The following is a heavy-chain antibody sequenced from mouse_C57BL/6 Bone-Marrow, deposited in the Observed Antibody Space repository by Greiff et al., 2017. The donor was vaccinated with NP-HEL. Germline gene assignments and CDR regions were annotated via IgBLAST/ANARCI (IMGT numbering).Heavy chain of an antibody. CDR2: INPSNGGT. V-gene: IGHV1-53*01. D-gene: IGHD2-3*01. Sequence: VQLQQPGTELVKPGASVKLSCKASGYTFTSYWMHWVKQRPGQGLEWIGNINPSNGGTNYNEKFKSKATLTVDKSSSTAYMQLSSLTSEDSAVYYCAREEIYDGYYCAMDYWGQGTSVTVSS. CDR1: GYTFTSYW. J-gene: IGHJ4*01. CDR3: AREEIYDGYYCAMDY.